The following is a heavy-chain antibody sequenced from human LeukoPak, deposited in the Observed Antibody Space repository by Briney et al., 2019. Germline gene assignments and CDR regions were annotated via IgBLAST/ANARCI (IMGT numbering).Heavy chain of an antibody. CDR1: GLTFSSYW. Sequence: GGSLRLSCAASGLTFSSYWMSWVRQAPGKGLEWVANIKQDGSEKYYVDSVKGRFTISRDNAKNSLYLQMNSLRAEDTAVYYCARDEGYYYDSSGYYLFDYWGQGTLVTVSS. CDR3: ARDEGYYYDSSGYYLFDY. D-gene: IGHD3-22*01. V-gene: IGHV3-7*01. J-gene: IGHJ4*02. CDR2: IKQDGSEK.